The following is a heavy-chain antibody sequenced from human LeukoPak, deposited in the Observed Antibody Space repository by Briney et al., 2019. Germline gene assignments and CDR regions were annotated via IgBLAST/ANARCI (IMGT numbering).Heavy chain of an antibody. J-gene: IGHJ6*04. Sequence: PGGSLRLSCAASGFTFSSYWMSWVRQAPGKGLEWVVNINQDGSEKYYVDSVKGRFTISRDNAKNSLYLQMNTLRAEDTAVYHCARGGGGMDVWGKGTTVTVSS. CDR2: INQDGSEK. CDR3: ARGGGGMDV. V-gene: IGHV3-7*01. CDR1: GFTFSSYW. D-gene: IGHD3-16*01.